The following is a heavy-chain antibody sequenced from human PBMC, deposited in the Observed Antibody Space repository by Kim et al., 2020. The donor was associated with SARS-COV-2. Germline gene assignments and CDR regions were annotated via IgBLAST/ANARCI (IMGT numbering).Heavy chain of an antibody. V-gene: IGHV5-51*04. CDR3: ARESPHYGSGIPHANWFDP. CDR1: GYSFTSYW. CDR2: IYSGDYDT. J-gene: IGHJ5*02. Sequence: GESLKISCKGSGYSFTSYWIGWVRQMPGKGLEWMRIIYSGDYDTRYSPSFQGQVTISADKPISTAYLPLSSLKASDTAMYYCARESPHYGSGIPHANWFDPWGQGTLVTVSS. D-gene: IGHD3-10*01.